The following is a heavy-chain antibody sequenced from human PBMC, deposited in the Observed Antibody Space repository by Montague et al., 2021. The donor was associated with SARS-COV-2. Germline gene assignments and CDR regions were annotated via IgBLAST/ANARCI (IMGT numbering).Heavy chain of an antibody. V-gene: IGHV3-21*01. D-gene: IGHD3-3*01. Sequence: SLRLSCAASGFTFSSYSMNRVRQAPGKGLEWVSSISSSSSYIYYADSVKGRFTISRDNAKNSLYLQMNSLRAEDTAVYYCARDPSTIFGVVTLPWGQGTLVTVSS. CDR3: ARDPSTIFGVVTLP. CDR2: ISSSSSYI. J-gene: IGHJ5*02. CDR1: GFTFSSYS.